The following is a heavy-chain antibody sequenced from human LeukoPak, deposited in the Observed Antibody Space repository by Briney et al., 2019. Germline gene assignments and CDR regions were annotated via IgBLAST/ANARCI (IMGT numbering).Heavy chain of an antibody. CDR2: ISVYNDNT. CDR1: GYTFTTYG. D-gene: IGHD3-10*02. CDR3: ARGPVEAVFGVSTED. V-gene: IGHV1-18*01. Sequence: ASVKVSCKASGYTFTTYGINWVRQAPGQGLEWMGWISVYNDNTYHTQKLQGRVTMTTDTSTSTAYMELGSLISDDTAVYYCARGPVEAVFGVSTEDWGQGTTVTVSS. J-gene: IGHJ6*02.